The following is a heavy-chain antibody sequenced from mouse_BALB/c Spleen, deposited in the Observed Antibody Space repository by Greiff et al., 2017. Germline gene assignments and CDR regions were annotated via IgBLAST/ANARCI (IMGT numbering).Heavy chain of an antibody. V-gene: IGHV6-6*02. D-gene: IGHD1-1*01. CDR2: IRLKSNNYAT. Sequence: EVKLMESGGGLVQPGGSMKLSCVASGFTFSNYWMNWVRQSPEKGLEWVAEIRLKSNNYATHYAESVKGRFTISRDDSKSSVYLQMNNLRAEDTGIYYCTRDTTSWFAYWGQGTLVTVSA. CDR1: GFTFSNYW. J-gene: IGHJ3*01. CDR3: TRDTTSWFAY.